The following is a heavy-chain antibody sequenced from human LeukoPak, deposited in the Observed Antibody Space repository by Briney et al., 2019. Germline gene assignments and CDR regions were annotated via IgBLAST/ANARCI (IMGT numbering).Heavy chain of an antibody. CDR1: GFTFSDHY. J-gene: IGHJ4*02. V-gene: IGHV3-72*01. D-gene: IGHD1-26*01. Sequence: SGGSLRLSCAASGFTFSDHYMDWVRQAPGMGLEWVGRSRNKANSYTTEYAASVKGRFTISRDDSKNSLYLQLNSLKTEDTAVYYCARSSGSYYVGFYFDYWGRGTLVTVSS. CDR2: SRNKANSYTT. CDR3: ARSSGSYYVGFYFDY.